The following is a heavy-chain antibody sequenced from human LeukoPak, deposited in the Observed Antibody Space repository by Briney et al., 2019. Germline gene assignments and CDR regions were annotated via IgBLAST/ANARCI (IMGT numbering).Heavy chain of an antibody. V-gene: IGHV1-69*13. CDR2: IIPIFGTA. Sequence: SVKASCKASGGTFSSYAISWVRQAPGQGLEWMGGIIPIFGTANYAQKFQGRVTITADESTSTAYMELSSLRSEDTAVYYCARAQEPYCSSTSCPKSWFDPWGQGTLVTVSS. CDR3: ARAQEPYCSSTSCPKSWFDP. CDR1: GGTFSSYA. J-gene: IGHJ5*02. D-gene: IGHD2-2*01.